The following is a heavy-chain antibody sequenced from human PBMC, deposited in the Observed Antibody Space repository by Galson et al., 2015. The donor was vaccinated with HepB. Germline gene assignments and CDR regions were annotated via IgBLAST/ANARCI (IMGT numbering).Heavy chain of an antibody. V-gene: IGHV1-69*04. Sequence: SVKVSCKASGGTFSSYAISWVRQAPGQGLEWMGRIIPMVGIANYAQKFQGRVTITADKSTSTAYMDLSSLRPEDTAVYYCARATLDQLGSQYYYYFYGMDVWGQGTTVTVSS. D-gene: IGHD6-13*01. J-gene: IGHJ6*02. CDR2: IIPMVGIA. CDR3: ARATLDQLGSQYYYYFYGMDV. CDR1: GGTFSSYA.